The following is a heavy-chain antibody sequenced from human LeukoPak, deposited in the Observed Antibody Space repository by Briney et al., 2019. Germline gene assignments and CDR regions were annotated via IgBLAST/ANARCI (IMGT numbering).Heavy chain of an antibody. CDR1: GGSIRSYY. CDR2: IHYSGST. J-gene: IGHJ5*02. Sequence: SETLSLTCTASGGSIRSYYWSWIRQPPGKGLEWIAYIHYSGSTNYNPSLKSRVTLSLDTSNNQFSLKLSSVTAADTAVYYCARRRASYVSYYDSSDYKNWLDPWGQGTLVTVSS. CDR3: ARRRASYVSYYDSSDYKNWLDP. V-gene: IGHV4-59*01. D-gene: IGHD3-22*01.